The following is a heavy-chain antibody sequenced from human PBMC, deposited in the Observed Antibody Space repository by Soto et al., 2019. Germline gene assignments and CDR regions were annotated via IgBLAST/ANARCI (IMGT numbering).Heavy chain of an antibody. CDR3: AKAVGYCSSTTCRDYYCYYGMDV. V-gene: IGHV3-30*18. J-gene: IGHJ6*02. Sequence: GGSLRLSCAASGFTFSTYGMHWVRQAPGKGLEWVAVISYDGSNKYYADSVKGRFTISRDNSKNTLYLQMNSLRAEDTAVYYCAKAVGYCSSTTCRDYYCYYGMDVWGQGTTVTVSS. CDR1: GFTFSTYG. CDR2: ISYDGSNK. D-gene: IGHD2-2*01.